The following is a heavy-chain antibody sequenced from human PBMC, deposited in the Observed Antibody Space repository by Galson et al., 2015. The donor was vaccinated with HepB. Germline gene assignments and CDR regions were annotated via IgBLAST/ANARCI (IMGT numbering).Heavy chain of an antibody. V-gene: IGHV3-7*03. CDR3: ARGPLLRFLEWLLFPPVYFDY. D-gene: IGHD3-3*01. CDR2: IKQDGSEK. CDR1: GFTYSSYW. J-gene: IGHJ4*02. Sequence: SLRLSCAASGFTYSSYWMSWVRQAPGKGLEWVANIKQDGSEKYYVDSVKGRFTISRDNAKNSLYLQMNSLRAEDTAVYYCARGPLLRFLEWLLFPPVYFDYWGQGTLVTVSS.